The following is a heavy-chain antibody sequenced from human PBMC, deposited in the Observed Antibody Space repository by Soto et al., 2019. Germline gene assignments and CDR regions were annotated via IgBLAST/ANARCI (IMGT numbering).Heavy chain of an antibody. D-gene: IGHD4-17*01. J-gene: IGHJ5*02. CDR2: IYWNEDK. Sequence: QITLKESGPTLVKPTQTLMLTCTFSGFSLNTGGAGVGWIRQPPGEALEWLALIYWNEDKRYSPSLKSRLTITKDTSKNQVVLTMTNMDPVDTATYYCAHRGYGDYPRDNWFDPWGQGTLVTVSS. CDR1: GFSLNTGGAG. V-gene: IGHV2-5*01. CDR3: AHRGYGDYPRDNWFDP.